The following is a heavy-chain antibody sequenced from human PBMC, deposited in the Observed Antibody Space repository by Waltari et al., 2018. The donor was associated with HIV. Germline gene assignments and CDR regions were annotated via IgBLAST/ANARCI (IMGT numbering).Heavy chain of an antibody. D-gene: IGHD4-17*01. CDR2: IYTSGST. CDR3: ARGHDHSDYREGFDH. Sequence: QVQLQESGPGLVKPSQTLSLTCTVSGGSISSGSYYWSWIRQPAGKGLEWIGRIYTSGSTNYNPSLKSRVTISEDTSKNQFSLQLSSVTAADTAVYYCARGHDHSDYREGFDHWGQGTLVTVSS. CDR1: GGSISSGSYY. J-gene: IGHJ4*02. V-gene: IGHV4-61*02.